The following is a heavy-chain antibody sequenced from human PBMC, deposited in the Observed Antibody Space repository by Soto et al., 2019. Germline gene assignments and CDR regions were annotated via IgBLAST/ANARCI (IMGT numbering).Heavy chain of an antibody. V-gene: IGHV1-69*01. J-gene: IGHJ6*02. CDR1: AGSFSSYA. Sequence: QVQLVQSGAEVKKPGSSVKVSCKASAGSFSSYAISWVRQAPRQGLEWMGGIIPIFGTANYAQKFQGRVTITADESTSTAYMELSSLRSEDTAVYYCAIAWCSGGSCYSVISYGMDVWGQGTTVTVSS. CDR2: IIPIFGTA. CDR3: AIAWCSGGSCYSVISYGMDV. D-gene: IGHD2-15*01.